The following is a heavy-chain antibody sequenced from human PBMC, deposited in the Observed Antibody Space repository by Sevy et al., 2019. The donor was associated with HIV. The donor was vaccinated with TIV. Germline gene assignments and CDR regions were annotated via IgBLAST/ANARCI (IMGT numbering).Heavy chain of an antibody. CDR2: ISAYNGNT. D-gene: IGHD5-12*01. CDR1: GYTFTSYG. Sequence: ASVKVSCKASGYTFTSYGISWVRQAPGQGLEWMGWISAYNGNTNYAQKLQGRVTMTTDTSTSTAYMELRSLRSDDTAVYYCARDRDGYNLGNAFDIWGQGTMVTVSS. V-gene: IGHV1-18*01. CDR3: ARDRDGYNLGNAFDI. J-gene: IGHJ3*02.